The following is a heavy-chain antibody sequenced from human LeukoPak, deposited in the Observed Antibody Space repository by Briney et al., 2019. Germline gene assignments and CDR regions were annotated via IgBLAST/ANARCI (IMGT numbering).Heavy chain of an antibody. D-gene: IGHD2-2*01. CDR2: INPSGGST. J-gene: IGHJ6*03. CDR1: GYTFTSYY. V-gene: IGHV1-46*01. CDR3: AKVGEDIVVEPATYYYYYMDV. Sequence: ASVKVSCKASGYTFTSYYMHWVRQAPGQGLEWMGIINPSGGSTSYAQKFQGRVTMTRDISTSTVYMELSSLRSEDTAVYYCAKVGEDIVVEPATYYYYYMDVWGKGTTVTISS.